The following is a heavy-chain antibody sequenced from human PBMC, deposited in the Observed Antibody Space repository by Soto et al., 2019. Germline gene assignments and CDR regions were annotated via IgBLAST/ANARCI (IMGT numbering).Heavy chain of an antibody. D-gene: IGHD6-13*01. V-gene: IGHV5-51*01. CDR3: ARHVGDSSSWYYYYYGMDV. CDR1: GHSFTSYW. J-gene: IGHJ6*02. Sequence: GESLKISCKGSGHSFTSYWIGWVRQMPGKGLEWMGIIYPGDSDTRYSPSFQGQVTISADKSISTAYLQWSSLKASDTAMYYCARHVGDSSSWYYYYYGMDVWGQGTTVTV. CDR2: IYPGDSDT.